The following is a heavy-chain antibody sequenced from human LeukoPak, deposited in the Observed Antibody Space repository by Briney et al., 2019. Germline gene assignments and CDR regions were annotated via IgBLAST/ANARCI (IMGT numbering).Heavy chain of an antibody. CDR1: GFTFSNAW. V-gene: IGHV3-15*01. J-gene: IGHJ4*02. CDR3: EYCSGGSCYTEDY. Sequence: GGSLRLSCAASGFTFSNAWMSWVRQAPGKGLEWLGRIKSKTDGWTTDYAAPVKGRFTISRDDSKNTLYLQMNSLKTEDTAVYYCEYCSGGSCYTEDYWGQGTLVTGSS. CDR2: IKSKTDGWTT. D-gene: IGHD2-15*01.